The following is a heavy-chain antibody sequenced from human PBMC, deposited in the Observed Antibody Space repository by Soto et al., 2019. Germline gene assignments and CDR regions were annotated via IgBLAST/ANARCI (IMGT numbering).Heavy chain of an antibody. Sequence: SETLSLTCTVSGGSISSYYWSWIRQPPGKGLEWIGYIYYSGSTNYNPSLKSRVTISVDTSKNQFSLKLSSVTAADTAVYYCVRDLVDTAMVGGYYYYYGMDVWGQGTTVTVSS. CDR1: GGSISSYY. CDR2: IYYSGST. D-gene: IGHD5-18*01. V-gene: IGHV4-59*01. J-gene: IGHJ6*02. CDR3: VRDLVDTAMVGGYYYYYGMDV.